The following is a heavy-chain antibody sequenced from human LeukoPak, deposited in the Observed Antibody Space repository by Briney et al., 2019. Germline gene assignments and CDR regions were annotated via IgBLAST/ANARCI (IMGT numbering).Heavy chain of an antibody. CDR2: IYCSGST. J-gene: IGHJ4*02. CDR3: ARLNDYGGYVEVYYFDY. D-gene: IGHD4-17*01. CDR1: GGSISSYY. V-gene: IGHV4-59*08. Sequence: SETLSLTCTVSGGSISSYYWSWIRQPPGKGLEWIGYIYCSGSTNYNPSLKSRVTISVDTSKNQFSLKLSSVTAADTAVYYCARLNDYGGYVEVYYFDYWGQGTLVTVFS.